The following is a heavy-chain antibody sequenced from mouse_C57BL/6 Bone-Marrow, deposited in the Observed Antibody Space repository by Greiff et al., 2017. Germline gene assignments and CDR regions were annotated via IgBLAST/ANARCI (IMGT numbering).Heavy chain of an antibody. CDR3: ARWDPFAY. J-gene: IGHJ3*01. CDR2: IRNKANGYTT. D-gene: IGHD3-3*01. CDR1: GFTFTDYY. V-gene: IGHV7-3*01. Sequence: EVKVVESGGGLVQPGGSLSLSCAASGFTFTDYYMSWVRQPPGKALEWLGFIRNKANGYTTEYSASVKGRFTISRDNSQSILYLQMNALRAEYSATYYCARWDPFAYWGQGTLVTVSA.